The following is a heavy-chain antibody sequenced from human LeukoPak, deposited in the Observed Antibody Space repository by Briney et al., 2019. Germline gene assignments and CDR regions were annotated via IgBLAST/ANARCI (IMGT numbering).Heavy chain of an antibody. Sequence: GGSLRLSCAASGFTFSSYSMNWVRQAPGKGLEWVSSISSSSSYIYYADSVKGRFTISRDNAKNSLYLQMNSLRAEDTAVYYCAKEYYGDYAEYFQHWGQGTLVTVSS. CDR1: GFTFSSYS. J-gene: IGHJ1*01. V-gene: IGHV3-21*04. CDR2: ISSSSSYI. CDR3: AKEYYGDYAEYFQH. D-gene: IGHD4-17*01.